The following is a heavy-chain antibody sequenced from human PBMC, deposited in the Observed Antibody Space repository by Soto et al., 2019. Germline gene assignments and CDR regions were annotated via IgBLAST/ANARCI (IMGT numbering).Heavy chain of an antibody. D-gene: IGHD1-26*01. J-gene: IGHJ4*02. CDR2: IYYSGST. Sequence: SETLSLICTVSGGSISSGGYYWSWIRQHPGKCLEWIGYIYYSGSTYYNPSLKSRVTISVDTSKNQFSLKLSSVTSADTAVYYFSRGAVGATPFDYRGPGTLVTVYS. V-gene: IGHV4-31*03. CDR3: SRGAVGATPFDY. CDR1: GGSISSGGYY.